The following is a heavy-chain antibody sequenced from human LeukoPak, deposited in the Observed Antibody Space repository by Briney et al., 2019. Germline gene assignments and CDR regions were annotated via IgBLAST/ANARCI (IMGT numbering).Heavy chain of an antibody. J-gene: IGHJ4*02. CDR2: IYSGGST. Sequence: PGGSLRLSCAASVFTVSSNYMSWVRQAPGKGLEWVSVIYSGGSTYYADSVKGRCTISRDNSKNTLYLQMNSLRAEDTAVYYCASLALFLYGSGGIEDYWGQGTLVTVSS. CDR1: VFTVSSNY. D-gene: IGHD3-10*01. V-gene: IGHV3-53*01. CDR3: ASLALFLYGSGGIEDY.